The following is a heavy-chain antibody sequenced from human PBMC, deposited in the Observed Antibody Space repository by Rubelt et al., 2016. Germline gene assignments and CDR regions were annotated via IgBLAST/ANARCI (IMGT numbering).Heavy chain of an antibody. J-gene: IGHJ2*01. Sequence: GKKPGSSVKVSCKASGGTFSSYAISWVRQAPGQGLEWMGGIIPIFGTANYAQKFQGRVTITADESTSTAYMELSSLSSEATAVYYCARGGVVVVPAAMGGWYFDLWGRGTLVTVSS. D-gene: IGHD2-2*01. CDR3: ARGGVVVVPAAMGGWYFDL. V-gene: IGHV1-69*13. CDR1: GGTFSSYA. CDR2: IIPIFGTA.